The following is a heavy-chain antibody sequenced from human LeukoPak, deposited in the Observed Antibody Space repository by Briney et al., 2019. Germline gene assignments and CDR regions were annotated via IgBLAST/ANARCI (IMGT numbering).Heavy chain of an antibody. CDR2: ISGIGGST. J-gene: IGHJ6*02. V-gene: IGHV3-23*01. Sequence: GGSLRLSCAASGFTFSSYAMSWVRQAPGKGLEWVSAISGIGGSTYYADSVKGRFTISRDNSKNTLYLQMNSLRAEDTAVYYCAKGMDCSSTSCYEEAYYYYYYGMDVWGQGTTVTVSS. CDR3: AKGMDCSSTSCYEEAYYYYYYGMDV. CDR1: GFTFSSYA. D-gene: IGHD2-2*01.